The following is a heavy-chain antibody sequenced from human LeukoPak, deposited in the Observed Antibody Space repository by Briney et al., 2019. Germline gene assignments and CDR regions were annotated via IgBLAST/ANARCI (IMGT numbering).Heavy chain of an antibody. V-gene: IGHV3-30*04. CDR2: ISYDGSNK. Sequence: GGSLRFSCAASGFTFSSYAMHWVRQAPGKGLEWVAVISYDGSNKYYADSVKGRFTISRDNSKNTLYLQMNSLRAEDTAVYYCAREWELCLDYWGQGTLVTVSS. J-gene: IGHJ4*02. CDR3: AREWELCLDY. CDR1: GFTFSSYA. D-gene: IGHD1-26*01.